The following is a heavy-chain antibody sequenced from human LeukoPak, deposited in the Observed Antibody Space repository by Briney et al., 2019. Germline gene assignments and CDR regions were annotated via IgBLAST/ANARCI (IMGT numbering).Heavy chain of an antibody. CDR3: ARAAIYRRLHYYYYYGMDV. J-gene: IGHJ6*02. Sequence: GGSLRLSCAASGFTFSDYYMSWIRLAPGKGLEWVAVISYDGSNKYYADSVKGRFTISRDNSKNTLYLQMNSLRAEDTAVYYCARAAIYRRLHYYYYYGMDVWGQGTTVTVSS. CDR1: GFTFSDYY. V-gene: IGHV3-30*03. CDR2: ISYDGSNK. D-gene: IGHD2-21*02.